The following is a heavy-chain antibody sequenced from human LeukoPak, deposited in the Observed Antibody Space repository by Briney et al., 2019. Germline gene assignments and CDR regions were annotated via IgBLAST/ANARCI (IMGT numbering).Heavy chain of an antibody. D-gene: IGHD2-15*01. Sequence: SETLSLTCAVSGGSISSSNWWSWVRQPPGKGLEWIGEIYHSGSTNYNPSLKSRVTISVDKSKNQFSLKLSSVTAADTAVYYCARDRHCSGGSCYSWHYYGMDVWGQGTTVTVSS. J-gene: IGHJ6*02. V-gene: IGHV4-4*02. CDR2: IYHSGST. CDR3: ARDRHCSGGSCYSWHYYGMDV. CDR1: GGSISSSNW.